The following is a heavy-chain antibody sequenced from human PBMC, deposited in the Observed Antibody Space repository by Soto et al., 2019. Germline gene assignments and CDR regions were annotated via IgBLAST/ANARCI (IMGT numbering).Heavy chain of an antibody. CDR2: IVSSSSYT. CDR1: GFTFSAYY. CDR3: ARESRVVGATGHFDY. J-gene: IGHJ4*02. V-gene: IGHV3-11*05. Sequence: QVQLVESGGGMVKPGGSLRLSCAASGFTFSAYYMSWIRQAPGKGLEWVSYIVSSSSYTNYADSVKGRFTISRDNAKNSLWLQMNSPRDKDTAVYYCARESRVVGATGHFDYWGQGTLVTVSS. D-gene: IGHD1-26*01.